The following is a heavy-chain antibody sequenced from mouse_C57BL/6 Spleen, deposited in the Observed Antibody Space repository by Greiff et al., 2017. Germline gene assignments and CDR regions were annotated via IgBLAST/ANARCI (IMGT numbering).Heavy chain of an antibody. CDR2: IDPETGGT. J-gene: IGHJ4*01. D-gene: IGHD2-4*01. CDR3: TRLGDYDRYAMDY. V-gene: IGHV1-15*01. Sequence: QVQLKQSGAELVRPGASVTLSCKASGYTFTDYEMHWVKQTPVHGLEWIGAIDPETGGTAYNQKFKGKAILTADKSSSTAYMELRSLTYEDSAVYYCTRLGDYDRYAMDYWGQGTSVTVSS. CDR1: GYTFTDYE.